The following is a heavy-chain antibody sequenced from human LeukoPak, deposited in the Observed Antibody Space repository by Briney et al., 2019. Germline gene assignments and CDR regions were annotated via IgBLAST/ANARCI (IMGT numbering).Heavy chain of an antibody. D-gene: IGHD6-19*01. CDR3: PKSISVAGTSSWFDP. V-gene: IGHV3-23*01. Sequence: GGPLRRSRAASGFTFSSYPMTWVRQAAGKGPGWVPAMSGSCGSSYYPDSVKVRSTISRDNSKNTLYLPMNSPRADHTAVYYSPKSISVAGTSSWFDPWGQGTLVTVSS. CDR1: GFTFSSYP. CDR2: MSGSCGSS. J-gene: IGHJ5*02.